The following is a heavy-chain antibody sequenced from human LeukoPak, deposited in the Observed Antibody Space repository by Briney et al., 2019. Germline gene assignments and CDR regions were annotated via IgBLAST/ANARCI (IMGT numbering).Heavy chain of an antibody. CDR1: GYTFTGYY. CDR2: INPNSGGT. CDR3: ARGRDGSGSYYNVYAFDI. V-gene: IGHV1-2*02. J-gene: IGHJ3*02. D-gene: IGHD3-10*01. Sequence: ASVKVSCKASGYTFTGYYMHWVRQAPGQGLEWMGWINPNSGGTNYAQKFQGRVTMTRDTSISTAYMGLSRLRSDDTAVYYCARGRDGSGSYYNVYAFDIWGQGTMVTVSS.